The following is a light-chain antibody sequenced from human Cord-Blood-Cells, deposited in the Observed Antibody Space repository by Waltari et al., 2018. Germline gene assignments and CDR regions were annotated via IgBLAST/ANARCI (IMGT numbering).Light chain of an antibody. CDR1: QSVSSSY. CDR2: GAS. J-gene: IGKJ2*01. Sequence: EIVLTQSPGTLSLPPGDRATLSGRASQSVSSSYLAWYQQKPGQAPRLLIYGASSRATGIPDRFSCSGSEADFTLTISRLEPEDFAVYYCQQYGSSPGYTFGQGTKLEIK. V-gene: IGKV3-20*01. CDR3: QQYGSSPGYT.